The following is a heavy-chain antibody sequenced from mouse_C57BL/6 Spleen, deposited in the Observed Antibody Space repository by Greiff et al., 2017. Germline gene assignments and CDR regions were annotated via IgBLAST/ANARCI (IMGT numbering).Heavy chain of an antibody. Sequence: QVQLQQPGAELVKPGASVKLSCKASGYTFTSYWMHWVKQRPGQGLEWIGMIHPNSGSTNYNEKFKSKATLTVDKSSSTAYMQLSSLTSEDSAVYYCARVYYSNYVRYFDYWGQGTTLTVSS. CDR1: GYTFTSYW. CDR2: IHPNSGST. CDR3: ARVYYSNYVRYFDY. V-gene: IGHV1-64*01. D-gene: IGHD2-5*01. J-gene: IGHJ2*01.